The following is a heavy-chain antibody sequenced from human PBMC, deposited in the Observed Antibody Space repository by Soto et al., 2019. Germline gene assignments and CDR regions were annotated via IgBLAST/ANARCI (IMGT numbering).Heavy chain of an antibody. CDR1: GFTFGEYW. V-gene: IGHV3-7*05. CDR2: MNQDGNGR. J-gene: IGHJ6*01. D-gene: IGHD3-10*01. Sequence: EVQWVESGGGLVQPGGSLRLSCGVSGFTFGEYWMTWVRQAPGKGLEWVANMNQDGNGRFNVDSVKGRFTISRDNAKNTLHLQMKSRRAEDTAVYYSASLRISCAGDVGGQGTAVTVSS. CDR3: ASLRISCAGDV.